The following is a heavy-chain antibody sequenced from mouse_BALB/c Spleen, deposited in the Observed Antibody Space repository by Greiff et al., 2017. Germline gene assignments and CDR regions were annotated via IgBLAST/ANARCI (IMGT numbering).Heavy chain of an antibody. CDR1: GYSITSGYY. CDR2: ISYDGSN. D-gene: IGHD1-1*01. J-gene: IGHJ3*01. Sequence: VQLKESGPGLVKPSQSLSLTCSVTGYSITSGYYWNWIRQFPGNKLEWMGYISYDGSNNYNPSLKNRISITRDTSKNQFFLKLNSVTTEDTASYYCANLITTVVESSWFAYWGQGTLVTVSA. CDR3: ANLITTVVESSWFAY. V-gene: IGHV3-6*02.